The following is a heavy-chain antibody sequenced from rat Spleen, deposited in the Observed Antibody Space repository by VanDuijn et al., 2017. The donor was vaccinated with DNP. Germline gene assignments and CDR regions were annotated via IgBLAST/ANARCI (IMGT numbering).Heavy chain of an antibody. D-gene: IGHD1-10*01. Sequence: QVQLRESGPGLVQPSQTLSLTCTVSGFSLTSNGVGWVRQPLGKGLVWMGTIWAGGSTNYNSAVQSRLSISRDTSKSQVLLKMNSLQTEDTAMYFCASGTTTWFAYWGQGTLVTVSS. V-gene: IGHV2-72*01. J-gene: IGHJ3*01. CDR1: GFSLTSNG. CDR2: IWAGGST. CDR3: ASGTTTWFAY.